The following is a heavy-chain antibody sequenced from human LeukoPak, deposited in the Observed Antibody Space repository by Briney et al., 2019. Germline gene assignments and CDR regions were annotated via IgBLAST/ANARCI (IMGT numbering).Heavy chain of an antibody. V-gene: IGHV3-7*01. J-gene: IGHJ4*02. CDR2: IKHDGSEE. CDR1: GFTFSSYY. D-gene: IGHD6-13*01. Sequence: GGSLRLSCAASGFTFSSYYMTWVRQAPGKGLEWVANIKHDGSEENYVDSVKGRFTISRDNAKNSLYLQMNSLRAEDTAVYYCARDSIWYPIDYWGQGTLVTVSS. CDR3: ARDSIWYPIDY.